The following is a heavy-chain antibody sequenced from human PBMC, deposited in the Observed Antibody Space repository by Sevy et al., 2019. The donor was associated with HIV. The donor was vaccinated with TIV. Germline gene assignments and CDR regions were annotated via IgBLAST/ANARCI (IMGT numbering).Heavy chain of an antibody. D-gene: IGHD1-26*01. Sequence: GGSLRLSCAASGFTFSSHAMSWVRQAPGKGLEWVSAISDSGTTTYYEDSVKGRFTISRDNSKNTLYLQMDGLRAEDTAIYYCARAFTGGYQQPFDYWGLGTLVTVSS. V-gene: IGHV3-23*01. CDR1: GFTFSSHA. CDR2: ISDSGTTT. CDR3: ARAFTGGYQQPFDY. J-gene: IGHJ4*02.